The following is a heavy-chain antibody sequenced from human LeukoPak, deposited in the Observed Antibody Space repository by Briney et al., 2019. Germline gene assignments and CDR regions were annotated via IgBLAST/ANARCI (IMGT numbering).Heavy chain of an antibody. CDR1: GGSFSGYY. CDR3: ARGRPYYYGSGSYYNKFDY. D-gene: IGHD3-10*01. J-gene: IGHJ4*02. CDR2: INHSGST. V-gene: IGHV4-34*01. Sequence: PSETLSLTCAVYGGSFSGYYWSWIRQPPGKGLEWIGEINHSGSTNYNPSLKSRVTISVDTSKNQFSLKLSSVTAADTAVYYCARGRPYYYGSGSYYNKFDYWGQGTLVTVSS.